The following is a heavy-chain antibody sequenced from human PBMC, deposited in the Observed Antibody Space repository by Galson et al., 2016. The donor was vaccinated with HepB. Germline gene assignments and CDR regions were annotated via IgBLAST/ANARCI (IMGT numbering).Heavy chain of an antibody. CDR2: INPSGVST. Sequence: SVKVSCKASGYTFTSYYIHWVRQAPGQGLEWVGLINPSGVSTNYAQKFQGRVTMTRDTSTSTVYMELSSLRSEDTAVYYCARDSSSWYVPGDYWGQGTLVTVSS. CDR1: GYTFTSYY. CDR3: ARDSSSWYVPGDY. D-gene: IGHD6-13*01. V-gene: IGHV1-46*01. J-gene: IGHJ4*02.